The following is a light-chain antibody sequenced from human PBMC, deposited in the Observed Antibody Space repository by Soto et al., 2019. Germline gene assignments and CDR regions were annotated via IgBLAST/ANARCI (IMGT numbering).Light chain of an antibody. Sequence: SYELTRPPSVSVAPGQTARITCGGNNIGGKSVHWYQQKPGQAPVLVVYDDSDRPSGIPDRFSGSNSGDTATLTIRRVETGDEADYYCHVWDSSSDHYVFGTGTKV. J-gene: IGLJ1*01. CDR3: HVWDSSSDHYV. CDR2: DDS. V-gene: IGLV3-21*02. CDR1: NIGGKS.